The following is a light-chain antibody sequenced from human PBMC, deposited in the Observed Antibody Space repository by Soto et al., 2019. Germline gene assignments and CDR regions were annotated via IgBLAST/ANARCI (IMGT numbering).Light chain of an antibody. CDR3: QQYYSTPYT. V-gene: IGKV4-1*01. CDR1: QSVLYSSNNKNY. J-gene: IGKJ2*01. CDR2: WAS. Sequence: DIVMTPSPDSLAVSLGERATINCKSSQSVLYSSNNKNYLAWYHQKPGQPPKLLIYWASTRESGVPDRFSGSGSGTDFTLTISSLQAEDVAVYYCQQYYSTPYTFGQGTKLEIK.